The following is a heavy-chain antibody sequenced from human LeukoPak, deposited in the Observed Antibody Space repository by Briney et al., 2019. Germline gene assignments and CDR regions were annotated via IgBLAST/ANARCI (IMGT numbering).Heavy chain of an antibody. V-gene: IGHV4-4*07. D-gene: IGHD5-18*01. Sequence: SETLSLTCAVYGGSFSSYYWSWIRQPAGKGLEWIGRIYTSGSTNYNPSLKSRVTISIDTSKNQFSLKLNSVTAADTAVYYCARDRGYSYAFDYWGQGTLVTVSS. CDR2: IYTSGST. CDR1: GGSFSSYY. J-gene: IGHJ4*02. CDR3: ARDRGYSYAFDY.